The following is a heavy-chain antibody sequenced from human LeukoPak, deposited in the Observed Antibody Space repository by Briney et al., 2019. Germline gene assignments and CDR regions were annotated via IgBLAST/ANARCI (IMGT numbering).Heavy chain of an antibody. CDR1: GFTFSGYD. Sequence: GGSLRLSCAASGFTFSGYDIHWVRQSPDKGLECVAGIWNDGSNKSYTDSVKGRFTISRDNSKNTLYLQMNSLRAEDTAVYHCARGGYCSGGRCYPNWFDPWGQGTLVTVSS. V-gene: IGHV3-33*01. CDR2: IWNDGSNK. D-gene: IGHD2-15*01. CDR3: ARGGYCSGGRCYPNWFDP. J-gene: IGHJ5*02.